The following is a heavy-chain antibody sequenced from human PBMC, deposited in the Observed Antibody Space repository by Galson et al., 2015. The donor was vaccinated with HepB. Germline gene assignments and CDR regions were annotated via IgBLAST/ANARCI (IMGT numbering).Heavy chain of an antibody. V-gene: IGHV4-4*02. CDR2: IYNNGTT. Sequence: LSLTCAVSGDSISSRNWWSWVRQPPGKGLEWIGEIYNNGTTNYNPSLKSRVTISIDKSKNDFSLKLNSVTAADTAVYYCAREGSVHADAFDIWGQGTMVIVSS. J-gene: IGHJ3*02. CDR3: AREGSVHADAFDI. D-gene: IGHD2-15*01. CDR1: GDSISSRNW.